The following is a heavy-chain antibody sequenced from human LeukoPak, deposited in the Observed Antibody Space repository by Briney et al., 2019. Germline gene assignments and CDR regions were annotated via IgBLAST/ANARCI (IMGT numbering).Heavy chain of an antibody. J-gene: IGHJ4*02. CDR2: ISWDGGSV. CDR3: AKDADTSGYSRFDY. CDR1: GFTFDDYA. D-gene: IGHD3-22*01. Sequence: GGSLRLSCAASGFTFDDYAMHWVRQAPGKGLEWVSLISWDGGSVYYADSAKGRFTISRDNSKNSLYLQMTSLRVEDTALYYCAKDADTSGYSRFDYWGQGTLVTVSS. V-gene: IGHV3-43D*03.